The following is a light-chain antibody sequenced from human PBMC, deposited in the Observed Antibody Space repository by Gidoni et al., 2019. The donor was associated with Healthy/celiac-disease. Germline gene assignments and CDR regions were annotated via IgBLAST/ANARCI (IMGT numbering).Light chain of an antibody. CDR3: QQSYSTPYT. V-gene: IGKV1-39*01. CDR1: QSISSY. J-gene: IGKJ2*01. CDR2: AAS. Sequence: DIQTPQSPSSLSASVGDRVTITCRASQSISSYLNWYQQKPGKAPKLLIYAASSLQSGVPSRFSGSGSGTDFTLNISSLQPEDFATYYCQQSYSTPYTFGQGTKLEIK.